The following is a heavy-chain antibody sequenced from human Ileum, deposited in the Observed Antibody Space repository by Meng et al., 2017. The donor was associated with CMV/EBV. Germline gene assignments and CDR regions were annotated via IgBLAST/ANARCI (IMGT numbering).Heavy chain of an antibody. CDR2: ISSSSSYI. V-gene: IGHV3-21*01. CDR1: GFTFSSYS. J-gene: IGHJ4*02. CDR3: ARALYCSGGSCPDY. Sequence: ASGFTFSSYSMNWVRQAPGEGLEWVSSISSSSSYIYYADSVKGRFTISRDNAKNSLYLQMNSLKAEDTAVYYCARALYCSGGSCPDYWGQGTLVTVSS. D-gene: IGHD2-15*01.